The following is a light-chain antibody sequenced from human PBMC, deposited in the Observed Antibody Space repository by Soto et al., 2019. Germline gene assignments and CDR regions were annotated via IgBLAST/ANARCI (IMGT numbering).Light chain of an antibody. J-gene: IGKJ3*01. CDR1: QIISSNY. CDR3: QQYCSSPPEFT. Sequence: EIVLTQAAGTLSLSPGERATLSCRASQIISSNYLAWYQQRPGQAPRLLIFGASYRATGIPDRFSGSGSGTDFTLTISRLEPEDFAVYYCQQYCSSPPEFTFGPGTKVDIK. V-gene: IGKV3-20*01. CDR2: GAS.